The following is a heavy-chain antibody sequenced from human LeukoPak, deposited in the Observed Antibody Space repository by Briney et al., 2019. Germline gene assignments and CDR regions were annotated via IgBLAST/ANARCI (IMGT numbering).Heavy chain of an antibody. CDR2: IYYSGSP. J-gene: IGHJ3*02. D-gene: IGHD4-17*01. Sequence: SETLSLTCTVSGGTISSYYWRWIRQPPGKGLEWIGYIYYSGSPNYNPSLKSRVTISVDTSKKQSSLKLSSVTAADTAVYYCARGTVTTSMKAFDIWGQGTMVTVSS. CDR3: ARGTVTTSMKAFDI. V-gene: IGHV4-59*08. CDR1: GGTISSYY.